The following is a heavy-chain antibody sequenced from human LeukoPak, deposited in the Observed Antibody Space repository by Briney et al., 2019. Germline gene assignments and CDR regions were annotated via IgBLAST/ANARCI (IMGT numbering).Heavy chain of an antibody. J-gene: IGHJ4*02. CDR3: ARPGYTPWHYLDY. V-gene: IGHV4-34*01. CDR1: GGSFSGYY. D-gene: IGHD5-24*01. CDR2: INHSGST. Sequence: SETLSLTCAVYGGSFSGYYWSWIRQPAGKGLEWSGEINHSGSTNYNPSLKSRVTISVDTSKNQFSLKLSSVTAADTAVYYCARPGYTPWHYLDYWGQGTLVTVSS.